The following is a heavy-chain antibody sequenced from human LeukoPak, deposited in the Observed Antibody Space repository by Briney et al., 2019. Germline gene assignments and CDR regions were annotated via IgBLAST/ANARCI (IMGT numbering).Heavy chain of an antibody. CDR1: GGSFSGYY. Sequence: PSETLSLTCAVYGGSFSGYYWSWIRQPPGKGLEWIGEINHSGSTNYNPSLKSRVTMSLDTSKNQFSLKLSSVTAADTAVYYCAKTVAGYWYFDLWGRGTLVTVSS. CDR2: INHSGST. V-gene: IGHV4-34*01. D-gene: IGHD6-19*01. J-gene: IGHJ2*01. CDR3: AKTVAGYWYFDL.